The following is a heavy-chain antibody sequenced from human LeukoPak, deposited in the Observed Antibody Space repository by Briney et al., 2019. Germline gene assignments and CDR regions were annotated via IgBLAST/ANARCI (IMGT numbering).Heavy chain of an antibody. CDR2: IKQDGSEK. V-gene: IGHV3-7*01. Sequence: PGGSLRLSCAASGFTFSSYWMSWVRQAPGKGLEWVANIKQDGSEKYYVDSVKGRFTISRDNAKNSLYLQMNSLRAEDTAVYYCARETYYGSGSKTHTHAEYWYFDLWGRGTLVTVSS. J-gene: IGHJ2*01. CDR1: GFTFSSYW. D-gene: IGHD3-10*01. CDR3: ARETYYGSGSKTHTHAEYWYFDL.